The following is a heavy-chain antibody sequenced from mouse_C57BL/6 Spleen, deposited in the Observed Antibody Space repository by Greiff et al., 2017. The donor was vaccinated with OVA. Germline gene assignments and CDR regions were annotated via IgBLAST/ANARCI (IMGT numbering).Heavy chain of an antibody. Sequence: VQLQQSGAELVKPGASVKLSCTASGFNIKDYYMHWVKQRPEQGLEWIGRIDPEDGETKYAPKFQGKATITADTSSNTAYLQLSSLTSEDTAVYYWARYYYGSSHYYTMDYWGQGTSVTVSS. V-gene: IGHV14-2*01. CDR2: IDPEDGET. CDR1: GFNIKDYY. CDR3: ARYYYGSSHYYTMDY. D-gene: IGHD1-1*01. J-gene: IGHJ4*01.